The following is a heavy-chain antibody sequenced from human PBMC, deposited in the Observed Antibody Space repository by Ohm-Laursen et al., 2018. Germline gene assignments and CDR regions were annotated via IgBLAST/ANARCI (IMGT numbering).Heavy chain of an antibody. Sequence: GSLRLSCAASGFTFSIYGIHWVRQTPGKGLEWVSSISPSDDTTYYPDSVKGRFTISRDNSRSTVFLQMNSLRAEDTAVYYCAKDGSGYFLLNQAMGAFDIWGQGTMVTVSS. J-gene: IGHJ3*02. V-gene: IGHV3-23*01. CDR3: AKDGSGYFLLNQAMGAFDI. D-gene: IGHD3-22*01. CDR1: GFTFSIYG. CDR2: ISPSDDTT.